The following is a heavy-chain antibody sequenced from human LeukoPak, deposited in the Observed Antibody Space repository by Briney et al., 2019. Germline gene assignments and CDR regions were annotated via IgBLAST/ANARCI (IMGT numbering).Heavy chain of an antibody. Sequence: ASVKVSCKASGYTFTGYYMHWVRQAPGQGREWMGWINPNSGGTNYDQKFQGRVTMTRDTSISTAYMELSRLRSDDTAVYYCARLRGSYANWLDPWGQETLVTVSS. CDR2: INPNSGGT. J-gene: IGHJ5*02. D-gene: IGHD3-16*01. CDR1: GYTFTGYY. CDR3: ARLRGSYANWLDP. V-gene: IGHV1-2*02.